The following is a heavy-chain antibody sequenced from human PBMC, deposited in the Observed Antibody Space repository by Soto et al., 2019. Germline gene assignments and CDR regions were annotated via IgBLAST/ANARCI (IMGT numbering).Heavy chain of an antibody. J-gene: IGHJ5*02. CDR3: ARGSSMTTEMGQAYNWFDP. D-gene: IGHD4-17*01. Sequence: QVQLQQWGAGLLKPSETLSLTCAVYGGSFSGYYWSWIRQPPGKGLEWIGEINHSGCTNYNPSLKRRVTISVDTAKNQFSLKLSSVTAADTAVYYCARGSSMTTEMGQAYNWFDPWGQGTLVTVSS. V-gene: IGHV4-34*01. CDR1: GGSFSGYY. CDR2: INHSGCT.